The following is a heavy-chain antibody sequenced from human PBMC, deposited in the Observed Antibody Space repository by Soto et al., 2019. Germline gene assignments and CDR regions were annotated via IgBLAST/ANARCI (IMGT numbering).Heavy chain of an antibody. J-gene: IGHJ4*02. Sequence: SETLSLTCTVSGGSISSYYWSWIRQPPGKGLEWIGYIYYSGSTNYNPSLKSRVTISVDTSKNQFSLKLSSVTAADTAVYYCARSQYYDFWSGYSVFFDYWGQGTLVTVSS. V-gene: IGHV4-59*01. D-gene: IGHD3-3*01. CDR3: ARSQYYDFWSGYSVFFDY. CDR1: GGSISSYY. CDR2: IYYSGST.